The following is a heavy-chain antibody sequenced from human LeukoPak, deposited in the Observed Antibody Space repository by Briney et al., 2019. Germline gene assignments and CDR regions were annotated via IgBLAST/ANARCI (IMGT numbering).Heavy chain of an antibody. J-gene: IGHJ4*02. CDR1: GGSISSYY. CDR2: IYTSGST. D-gene: IGHD6-13*01. CDR3: ARTLLEFGSSEGFDY. Sequence: SETLSLTCTVSGGSISSYYWSWIRQPAGKGLEWIGRIYTSGSTNYNPSLKSRVTMSVDTSKNQFSLKLSSVTAADTAVYYCARTLLEFGSSEGFDYWGQGTLVTVSS. V-gene: IGHV4-4*07.